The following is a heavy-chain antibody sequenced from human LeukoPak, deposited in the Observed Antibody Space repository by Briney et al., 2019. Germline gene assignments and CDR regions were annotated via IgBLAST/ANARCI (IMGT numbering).Heavy chain of an antibody. Sequence: GGSLRLSCAASGFTFTNYWMSWVRQAPGEGLEWVANIKQDAGEIYYLDSLKGRFTISRDNAKNSLYLQMNSLRAEDTAVYYCARDKVVGATRFDYWGQGALVTVSS. CDR3: ARDKVVGATRFDY. V-gene: IGHV3-7*01. CDR1: GFTFTNYW. J-gene: IGHJ4*02. CDR2: IKQDAGEI. D-gene: IGHD1-26*01.